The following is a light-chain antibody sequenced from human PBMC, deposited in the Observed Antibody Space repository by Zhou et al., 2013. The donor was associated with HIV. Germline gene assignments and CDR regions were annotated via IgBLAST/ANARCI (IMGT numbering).Light chain of an antibody. Sequence: EIVLTQSPATLSVSPGDRVTLSCGASQSVSSSFLAWYQQKPGQAPRLLMFGASARATGVPARFSGSGSGTEFTLTISSIQSEDFAVYYCQQYNDWPPWTFGQGTQVEIK. CDR2: GAS. CDR3: QQYNDWPPWT. CDR1: QSVSSS. V-gene: IGKV3-15*01. J-gene: IGKJ1*01.